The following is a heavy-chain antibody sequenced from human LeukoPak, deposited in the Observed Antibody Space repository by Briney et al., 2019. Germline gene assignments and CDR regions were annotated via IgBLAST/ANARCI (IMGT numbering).Heavy chain of an antibody. CDR3: ARTPAAHYYFDY. CDR1: GYTLTSYG. V-gene: IGHV1-18*01. CDR2: ISAYSGNT. Sequence: ASVKVSCKASGYTLTSYGISWVRQAPGQGLEWMGWISAYSGNTNYVQKLQGRVTMTTDTSTSTVYMELRSLRSDDTAVYYCARTPAAHYYFDYWGQGTLVTVSS. D-gene: IGHD2-2*01. J-gene: IGHJ4*02.